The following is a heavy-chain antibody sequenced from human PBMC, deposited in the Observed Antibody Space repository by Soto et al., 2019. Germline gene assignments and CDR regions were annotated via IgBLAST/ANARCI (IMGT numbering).Heavy chain of an antibody. V-gene: IGHV3-30*18. Sequence: QVHLVESGGGVVQPGRSLRLSCAASGFSFSTYGMHWVRQAPGKGLEWVAFISNDGSNKYYADSVKGRFTISRDNSKNTLSLQMNSLRAEDTAVYSCAKGFGNYWAFDYWGQGTLVTVSS. CDR3: AKGFGNYWAFDY. CDR2: ISNDGSNK. D-gene: IGHD1-26*01. J-gene: IGHJ4*02. CDR1: GFSFSTYG.